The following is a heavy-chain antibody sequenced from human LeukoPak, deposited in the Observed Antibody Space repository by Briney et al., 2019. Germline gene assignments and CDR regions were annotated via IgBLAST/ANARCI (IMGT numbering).Heavy chain of an antibody. D-gene: IGHD1-1*01. CDR3: ARHLRGGGTLDSFDY. CDR2: VSYSGST. Sequence: SETLSLICTVSGGSISSSRYYWGWIRQPPGRGLEWIGSVSYSGSTYYNLSLKSRVTILLDTSKNQFSLRLTSLTAADTAVYFCARHLRGGGTLDSFDYWGQGTLVTVSS. CDR1: GGSISSSRYY. V-gene: IGHV4-39*01. J-gene: IGHJ4*02.